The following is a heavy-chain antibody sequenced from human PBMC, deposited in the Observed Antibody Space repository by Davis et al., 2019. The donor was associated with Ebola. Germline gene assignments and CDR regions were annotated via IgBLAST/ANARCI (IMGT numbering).Heavy chain of an antibody. CDR3: ARAASPYYGLGSYYSDY. Sequence: PGGSLRLSCAASGFTFSDFHMSWIRQAPGKGLEWISFISGSGSPTYYSEALQGRFTISRDNAKTSVFLQMNSLKAEDSAVYYCARAASPYYGLGSYYSDYWGQGTLVTVSS. V-gene: IGHV3-11*04. D-gene: IGHD3-10*01. J-gene: IGHJ4*01. CDR2: ISGSGSPT. CDR1: GFTFSDFH.